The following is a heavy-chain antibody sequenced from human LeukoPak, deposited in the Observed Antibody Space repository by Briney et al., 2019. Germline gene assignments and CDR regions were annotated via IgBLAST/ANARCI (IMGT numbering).Heavy chain of an antibody. J-gene: IGHJ4*02. CDR2: ISNDGDT. CDR1: GFTVSSNY. CDR3: AGDRGDGYNYRSPFDY. D-gene: IGHD5-24*01. V-gene: IGHV3-53*01. Sequence: GGSPRLSCAASGFTVSSNYMSWVRQGPGKGLECVSVISNDGDTYYADSVKGRFTISGDTSKNTVSLQMNSLRAEDTAVYYCAGDRGDGYNYRSPFDYWGQGTLVTVSS.